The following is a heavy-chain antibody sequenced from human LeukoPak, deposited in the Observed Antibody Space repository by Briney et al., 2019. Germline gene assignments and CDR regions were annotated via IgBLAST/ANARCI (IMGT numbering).Heavy chain of an antibody. CDR3: ARVVPTPWYYYYGMDV. Sequence: GASVKVSCKASGYTFTGYYMHWVRQAPGQGLEWMGWINPNSGGTNYTQKFQGRVTMTRDTSISTAYMELSRLRSDDTAVYYCARVVPTPWYYYYGMDVWGQGTTVTVSS. CDR1: GYTFTGYY. J-gene: IGHJ6*02. CDR2: INPNSGGT. V-gene: IGHV1-2*02. D-gene: IGHD3-10*02.